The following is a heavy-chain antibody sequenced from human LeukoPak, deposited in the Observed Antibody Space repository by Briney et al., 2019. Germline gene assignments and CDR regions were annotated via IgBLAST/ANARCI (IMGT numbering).Heavy chain of an antibody. Sequence: GASVKVSCKGSGYNFSVYYMHWVRQAPGQGLEGMGWIDPNSGDTIYAPKFQGRVSMTRDPSITTAYMELSSLTFDDSAMYYCATRGGLTPNTLAMWGHGTMVTVSS. V-gene: IGHV1-2*02. J-gene: IGHJ3*01. CDR3: ATRGGLTPNTLAM. CDR1: GYNFSVYY. D-gene: IGHD2-15*01. CDR2: IDPNSGDT.